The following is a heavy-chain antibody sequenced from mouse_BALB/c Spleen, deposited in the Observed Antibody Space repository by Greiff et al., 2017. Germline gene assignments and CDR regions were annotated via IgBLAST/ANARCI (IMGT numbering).Heavy chain of an antibody. D-gene: IGHD2-14*01. Sequence: EVKLMESGGGLVKPGGSLKLSCAASGFTFSDYYMYWVRQTPEKRLEWVATISDGGSYTYYPDSVKGRFTISRDNAKNNLYLQMSSLKSEDTAMYYCARGGDYRYEFAYWGQGTLVTVSA. V-gene: IGHV5-4*02. J-gene: IGHJ3*01. CDR3: ARGGDYRYEFAY. CDR2: ISDGGSYT. CDR1: GFTFSDYY.